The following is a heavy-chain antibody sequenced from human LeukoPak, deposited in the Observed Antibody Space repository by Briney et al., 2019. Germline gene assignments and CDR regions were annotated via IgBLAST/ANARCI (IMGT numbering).Heavy chain of an antibody. Sequence: GGSLRLSCAASGFTFSGFWMHWVRQAPGKGLVWVSCISFDGSDATYADSVKGRFTISRDNSKNTLYLQMNSLRAEDTAVYYCAKSWAESYYYDSSGYEDYWGQGTLVTVSS. V-gene: IGHV3-74*01. CDR1: GFTFSGFW. CDR2: ISFDGSDA. CDR3: AKSWAESYYYDSSGYEDY. J-gene: IGHJ4*02. D-gene: IGHD3-22*01.